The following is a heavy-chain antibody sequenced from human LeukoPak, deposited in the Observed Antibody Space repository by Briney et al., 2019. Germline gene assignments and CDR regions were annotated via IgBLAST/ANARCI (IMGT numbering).Heavy chain of an antibody. CDR1: GGTFSSYA. J-gene: IGHJ6*02. CDR3: AIGSTDTAMVYSSDYYYGMDV. CDR2: IIPIFGTA. D-gene: IGHD5-18*01. V-gene: IGHV1-69*13. Sequence: SVKVSCKASGGTFSSYAISWVRQAPGRGLEWMGGIIPIFGTANYAQKFQGRVTITADESTSTAYMELSSLRSEDTAVYYCAIGSTDTAMVYSSDYYYGMDVWGQGTTVTVSS.